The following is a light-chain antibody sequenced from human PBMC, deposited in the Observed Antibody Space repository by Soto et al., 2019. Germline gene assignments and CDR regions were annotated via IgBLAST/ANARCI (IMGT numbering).Light chain of an antibody. Sequence: DIQMTQSPSSLSASVGDRVTITCRASQSISSYLNWYQQKPGKAPKLLIYAASSLQSGVPSRFSGSGSGTDFTLTISSLEPEDSAVYYCQQRHMWPITFGQGTRLEIK. J-gene: IGKJ5*01. CDR1: QSISSY. CDR2: AAS. V-gene: IGKV1-39*01. CDR3: QQRHMWPIT.